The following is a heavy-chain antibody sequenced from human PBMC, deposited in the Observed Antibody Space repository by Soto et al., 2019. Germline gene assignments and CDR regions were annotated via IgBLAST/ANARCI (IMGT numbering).Heavy chain of an antibody. CDR2: ISAYNGNT. J-gene: IGHJ5*02. Sequence: ASVKVSCKASGYTFTSYGISWVRQAPGQGLEWMGWISAYNGNTNYAQKLQGRVTMTTDTSTSTAYMELRSLRSDDTAVYYCARARREGGLRYFDWSTSYNWFDPWGQGTLVTVSS. CDR3: ARARREGGLRYFDWSTSYNWFDP. CDR1: GYTFTSYG. D-gene: IGHD3-9*01. V-gene: IGHV1-18*04.